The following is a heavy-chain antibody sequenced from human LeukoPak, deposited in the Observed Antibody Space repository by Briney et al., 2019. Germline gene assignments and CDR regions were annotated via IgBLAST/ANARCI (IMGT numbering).Heavy chain of an antibody. V-gene: IGHV4-34*01. CDR3: ARPIDYVWGSYRPFDY. J-gene: IGHJ4*02. CDR1: GGSFSGYY. Sequence: PSETLSLTCAVYGGSFSGYYWSWIRQPPGKGLEWIGEINHSGSTNYNPSLKSRVTISVDTSKNQFSLKLSSVTAADTAVYYCARPIDYVWGSYRPFDYWGQGTLVTVSS. D-gene: IGHD3-16*02. CDR2: INHSGST.